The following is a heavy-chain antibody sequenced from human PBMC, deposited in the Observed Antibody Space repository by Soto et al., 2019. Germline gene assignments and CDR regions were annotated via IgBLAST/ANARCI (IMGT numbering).Heavy chain of an antibody. CDR2: IIPILGIA. CDR1: GGTFSSYT. J-gene: IGHJ4*02. V-gene: IGHV1-69*02. CDR3: AGGYGELRSH. Sequence: QVQLVQSGAEVKKPGSSVKVSCKASGGTFSSYTISWVRQAPGQGLEWMGRIIPILGIANCAQKFQGRVTITADKSTSTAYMELSSLSAEDTAVYYCAGGYGELRSHWGQGTLVTVSS. D-gene: IGHD3-10*01.